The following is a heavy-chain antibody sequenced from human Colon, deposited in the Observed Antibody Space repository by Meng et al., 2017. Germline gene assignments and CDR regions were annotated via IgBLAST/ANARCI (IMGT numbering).Heavy chain of an antibody. V-gene: IGHV4-39*07. CDR2: IHNSGKT. Sequence: QVQESGPGRAKPSETLSLTCTFSCASINIGSYYWAWVRQAPGKGLEWIGSIHNSGKTYYNSSLKSRVTILVDTSKNQFSLKLTSVTAADTAVYLCARLVTTVTTGNWFDPWGQGTLVTVSS. CDR1: CASINIGSYY. CDR3: ARLVTTVTTGNWFDP. J-gene: IGHJ5*02. D-gene: IGHD4-17*01.